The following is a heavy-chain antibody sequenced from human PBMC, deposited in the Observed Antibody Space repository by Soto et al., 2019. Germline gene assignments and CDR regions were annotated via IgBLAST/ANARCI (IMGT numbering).Heavy chain of an antibody. J-gene: IGHJ6*02. CDR1: GYTFTSYD. D-gene: IGHD3-3*01. V-gene: IGHV1-8*01. CDR3: ARGEDDFWSGWGYYYYGMDV. Sequence: QVQLVQSGAEVKKPGASVKVSCKASGYTFTSYDINWVRQATGQGLEWMGWMNPNSGNTGYAQKFQGRVTMTRNTSISTDYMELSSLRSEDTAVYYCARGEDDFWSGWGYYYYGMDVWGQGTTVTVSS. CDR2: MNPNSGNT.